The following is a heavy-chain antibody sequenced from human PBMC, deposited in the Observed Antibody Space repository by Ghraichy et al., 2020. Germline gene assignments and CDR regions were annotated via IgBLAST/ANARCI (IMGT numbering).Heavy chain of an antibody. D-gene: IGHD6-19*01. CDR2: INSDGSST. Sequence: GESLNISCAASGFTFSSYWMHWVRQAPGKGLVWVSRINSDGSSTSYADSVKGRFTISRDNAKNTLYLQMNSLRAEDTAVYYCARFSSGWYDPNWFDPWGQGTLVTVSS. CDR3: ARFSSGWYDPNWFDP. V-gene: IGHV3-74*01. J-gene: IGHJ5*02. CDR1: GFTFSSYW.